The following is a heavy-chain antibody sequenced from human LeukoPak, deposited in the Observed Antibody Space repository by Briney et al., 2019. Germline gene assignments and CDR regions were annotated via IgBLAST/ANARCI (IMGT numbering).Heavy chain of an antibody. V-gene: IGHV1-18*01. J-gene: IGHJ3*02. D-gene: IGHD5-24*01. CDR1: GYTFTSYG. CDR3: ARDRGGQRWLQKLDAFDI. Sequence: ASVKVSCKASGYTFTSYGISWVRQAPGQGLEWMGWISAYNGNTNYAQKLQGRVTMTTDTSTSTVYMELSSLRSEDTAVYYCARDRGGQRWLQKLDAFDIWGQGTMVTVSS. CDR2: ISAYNGNT.